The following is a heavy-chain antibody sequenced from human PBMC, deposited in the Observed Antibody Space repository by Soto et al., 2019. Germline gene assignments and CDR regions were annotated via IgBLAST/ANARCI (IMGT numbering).Heavy chain of an antibody. J-gene: IGHJ4*02. V-gene: IGHV3-23*01. D-gene: IGHD6-19*01. CDR3: AKGPHSSAWHYFDY. Sequence: ESGGGLVQPGGSLRLSCAASGFTFSSYSMNWVRQAPGKGLEWVSTLSGGNTYYADSVKGRFTISRDNSENTLYLQMISLRVEDMAIYYCAKGPHSSAWHYFDYWGQGTLITVSS. CDR2: LSGGNT. CDR1: GFTFSSYS.